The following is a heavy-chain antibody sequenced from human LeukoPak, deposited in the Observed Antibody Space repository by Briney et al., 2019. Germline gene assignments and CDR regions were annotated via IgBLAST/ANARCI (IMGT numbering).Heavy chain of an antibody. CDR2: INHSGST. Sequence: ASETLSLTCTVSGGSISSGSYYWSWIRQPAGKGLEWIGEINHSGSTNYNPSLKSRVTISVDTSKNQFSLKLSSVTAADTAVYYCARRILWFGQYYMDVWGKGTTVTISS. J-gene: IGHJ6*03. V-gene: IGHV4-61*10. D-gene: IGHD3-10*01. CDR1: GGSISSGSYY. CDR3: ARRILWFGQYYMDV.